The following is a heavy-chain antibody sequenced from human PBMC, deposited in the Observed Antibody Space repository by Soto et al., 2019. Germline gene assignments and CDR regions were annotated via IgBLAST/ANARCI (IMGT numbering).Heavy chain of an antibody. CDR1: GFTFSSYA. V-gene: IGHV3-30-3*01. D-gene: IGHD2-15*01. Sequence: QAQLVESGGGVVQPGRSLRLSCAASGFTFSSYAMHWVRQAPGKGLEWVAVISYDGSNKYYADSVKGRFTISRDNSKNTLYLQMKRLGAGDTGVYYCGREYCCGGSCYLDYWGQGTLVTVSS. J-gene: IGHJ4*02. CDR2: ISYDGSNK. CDR3: GREYCCGGSCYLDY.